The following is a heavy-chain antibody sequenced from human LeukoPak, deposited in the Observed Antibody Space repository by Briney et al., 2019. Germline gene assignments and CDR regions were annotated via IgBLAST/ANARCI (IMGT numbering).Heavy chain of an antibody. CDR3: AKANPLIVGARAGGPINF. CDR2: VYGGGST. D-gene: IGHD1-26*01. Sequence: PGGSLRLSCAASGFTVSNNYMSWVRQAPGKGLEGVSVVYGGGSTYYADSVKGRFTISRDNSKNSLYLQMNSLRTEDTAVYYCAKANPLIVGARAGGPINFWGQGTMVTVSS. CDR1: GFTVSNNY. J-gene: IGHJ3*01. V-gene: IGHV3-53*05.